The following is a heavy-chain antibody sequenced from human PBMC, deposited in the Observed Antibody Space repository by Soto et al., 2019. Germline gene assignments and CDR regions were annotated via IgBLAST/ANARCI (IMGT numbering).Heavy chain of an antibody. D-gene: IGHD6-6*01. Sequence: EVQLVESGGGLVQPGRSLRLSCVASGFTFDDYAMHWVRQVPGKGLEWVSGCSWNNGSVGYADSVNGRFTISRDNAKKSLYMQMNSPRSENTALYYCVQDADFTFPGSSSAFDSWGQGPLVTVSS. CDR2: CSWNNGSV. V-gene: IGHV3-9*01. CDR1: GFTFDDYA. J-gene: IGHJ4*02. CDR3: VQDADFTFPGSSSAFDS.